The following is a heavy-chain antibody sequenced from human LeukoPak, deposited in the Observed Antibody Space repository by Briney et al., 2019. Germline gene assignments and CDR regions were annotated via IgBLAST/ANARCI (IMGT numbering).Heavy chain of an antibody. CDR3: ARRGSGWYLILFGFDY. V-gene: IGHV4-4*02. J-gene: IGHJ4*02. CDR1: GGTISSDNW. Sequence: NPSETLSFTCSVSGGTISSDNWWSWVRQPPVKGLEWIGENNDSGSTNYNPTLKSRVTISVDTSKNQFSLKLSSVTAADTAVYYCARRGSGWYLILFGFDYWGQGTLVTVSS. D-gene: IGHD6-19*01. CDR2: NNDSGST.